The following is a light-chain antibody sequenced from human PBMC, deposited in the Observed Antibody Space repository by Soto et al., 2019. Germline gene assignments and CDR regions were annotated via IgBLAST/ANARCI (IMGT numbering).Light chain of an antibody. CDR1: QSVRSN. CDR2: GAS. CDR3: QQYHWAPDT. J-gene: IGKJ5*01. V-gene: IGKV3-15*01. Sequence: EIVMTQPAATMSVSPGERATLSCRASQSVRSNLAWYQQRPGQAPRLLIYGASTRATGIPARFSGSGSGTDFTLTVSRLEPEDFAVYYCQQYHWAPDTFGQGTRLE.